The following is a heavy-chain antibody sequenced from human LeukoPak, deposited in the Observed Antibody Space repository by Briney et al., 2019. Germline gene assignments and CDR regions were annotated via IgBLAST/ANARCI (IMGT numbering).Heavy chain of an antibody. D-gene: IGHD3-22*01. CDR2: ISRNSGSI. V-gene: IGHV3-9*03. Sequence: GGSLRLSCAASGFTFDDYAMHWVRQAPGKGLEWVSGISRNSGSIGYADSVKGRFTISRDNAKNSLYLQMNSLRAEDMALYYCAKDGDSSGYPQYYFDYWGQGTLVTVSS. J-gene: IGHJ4*02. CDR1: GFTFDDYA. CDR3: AKDGDSSGYPQYYFDY.